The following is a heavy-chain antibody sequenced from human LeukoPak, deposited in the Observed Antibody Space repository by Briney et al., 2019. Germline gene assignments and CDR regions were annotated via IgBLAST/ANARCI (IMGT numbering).Heavy chain of an antibody. V-gene: IGHV4-34*01. D-gene: IGHD3-9*01. CDR3: ARTPRGKFLLYYYYYMDV. Sequence: SETLSLTCAVYGGSFSGYYWSWIRQPPGKGLEWIGEINHSGSTNYNPSLKSRVTISVDTSKNQFSLKLSAVTAAYTALYYRARTPRGKFLLYYYYYMDVWGKGTTVTISS. J-gene: IGHJ6*03. CDR1: GGSFSGYY. CDR2: INHSGST.